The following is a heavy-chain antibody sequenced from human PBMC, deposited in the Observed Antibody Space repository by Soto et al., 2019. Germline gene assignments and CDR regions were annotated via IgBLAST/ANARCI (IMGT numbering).Heavy chain of an antibody. Sequence: QVQLLESGGGVVRPGRSLRLSCAASGFSFSDYAIHWVRQAPGKGLEWVSVISYDGSMKYYADSVKGRLTISRDNSRNTVHLRLDSLKAEDTAIYYCAREVRLAAIDLAYWGQGTLFTVSS. CDR2: ISYDGSMK. V-gene: IGHV3-30*04. CDR3: AREVRLAAIDLAY. J-gene: IGHJ4*02. CDR1: GFSFSDYA. D-gene: IGHD2-21*01.